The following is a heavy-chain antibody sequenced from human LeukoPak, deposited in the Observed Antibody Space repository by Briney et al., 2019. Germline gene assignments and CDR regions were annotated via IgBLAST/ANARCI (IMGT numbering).Heavy chain of an antibody. D-gene: IGHD2/OR15-2a*01. CDR3: ARHVRNLDV. CDR1: GGSISSFH. CDR2: LYSTGTT. V-gene: IGHV4-59*08. Sequence: PETLFLTCTVSGGSISSFHWSWIRQPPGKGLEWIVSLYSTGTTEYNASLKSRVTMSVDTSKNQFSLKLTSVTAADTAVYYCARHVRNLDVWGQGTTVTVSS. J-gene: IGHJ6*02.